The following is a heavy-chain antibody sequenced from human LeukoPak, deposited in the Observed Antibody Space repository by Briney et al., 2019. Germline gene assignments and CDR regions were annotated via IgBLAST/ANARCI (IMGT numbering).Heavy chain of an antibody. Sequence: GESLKIFCKGSGYTYTKSWIAWVRQMPGKGLELMGIIHPPDSETRYSPSFEGQVTISVDKSISTAYLQWSSLKASDTAMYYCARQGCTTTSCHTIDYWGQGTLVTVSS. CDR1: GYTYTKSW. J-gene: IGHJ4*02. V-gene: IGHV5-51*01. CDR3: ARQGCTTTSCHTIDY. D-gene: IGHD2-2*02. CDR2: IHPPDSET.